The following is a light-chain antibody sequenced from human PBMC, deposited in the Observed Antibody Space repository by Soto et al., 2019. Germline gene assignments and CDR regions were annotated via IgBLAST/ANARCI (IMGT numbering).Light chain of an antibody. CDR1: SSNIGSNY. Sequence: QSVLTQPPSASGTPGQTVTISCSGSSSNIGSNYVYWYQQVSGTAPKLLIYASSQRPSGVPDRFSGSKSGTSASLAISGLRSEDEADYYCAAWDDSLSCAIFGGGTQLTVL. CDR2: ASS. CDR3: AAWDDSLSCAI. J-gene: IGLJ7*01. V-gene: IGLV1-47*01.